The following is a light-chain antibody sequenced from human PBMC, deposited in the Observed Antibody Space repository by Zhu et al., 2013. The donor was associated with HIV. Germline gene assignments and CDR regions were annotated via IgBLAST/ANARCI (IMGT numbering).Light chain of an antibody. CDR2: GAS. Sequence: EVVLMQSPGTLSLSPGERATLSCRASQTVSYKHIAWYQQKPGQAPRLLIYGASSRATGIPDRFSGSGSGTDFTLTISRLEPEDFTVYYCQQYGSSPLTFGGGTTLEIK. J-gene: IGKJ4*01. CDR1: QTVSYKH. V-gene: IGKV3-20*01. CDR3: QQYGSSPLT.